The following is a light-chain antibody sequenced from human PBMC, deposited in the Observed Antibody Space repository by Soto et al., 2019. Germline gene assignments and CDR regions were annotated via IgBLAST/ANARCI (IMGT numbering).Light chain of an antibody. Sequence: DIVLTQSPGTLSLSPGESAALSCRASQSVTSDYLVWYRQKPGQAPRLLIYAVSSRAAGIPDRFSGSGSGTDFTLTITRLEPEDSAVYYCQQHSISPWTFGQGTRVEV. CDR2: AVS. CDR1: QSVTSDY. J-gene: IGKJ1*01. CDR3: QQHSISPWT. V-gene: IGKV3-20*01.